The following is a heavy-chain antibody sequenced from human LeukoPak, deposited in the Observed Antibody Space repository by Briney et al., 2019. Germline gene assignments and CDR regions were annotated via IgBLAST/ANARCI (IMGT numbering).Heavy chain of an antibody. CDR2: LYYTGST. V-gene: IGHV4-59*08. D-gene: IGHD3-16*01. J-gene: IGHJ4*02. CDR3: ARHRYGDVYHFDL. Sequence: PSVTLSLTCTVSGDSIGSYYWSWIRQPSGEGLEWIAYLYYTGSTNYNTSLKRRVTISVDTSKNHFSLNLRSVTAADTAIYYCARHRYGDVYHFDLWGQGTLVIVSS. CDR1: GDSIGSYY.